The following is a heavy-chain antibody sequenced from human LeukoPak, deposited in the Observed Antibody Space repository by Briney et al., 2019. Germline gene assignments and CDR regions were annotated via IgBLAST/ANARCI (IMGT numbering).Heavy chain of an antibody. CDR1: GFSFSSYS. Sequence: AGGSLRLSCAASGFSFSSYSMNWVRQVPGKGLEWVSYISGGSSTIYYADSVKGRFTISRDNAKNSLYLQMNSVRDEDTAVYYCARPSVITSRQYYFDYWGQGALVTVSS. J-gene: IGHJ4*02. CDR2: ISGGSSTI. D-gene: IGHD1-14*01. V-gene: IGHV3-48*02. CDR3: ARPSVITSRQYYFDY.